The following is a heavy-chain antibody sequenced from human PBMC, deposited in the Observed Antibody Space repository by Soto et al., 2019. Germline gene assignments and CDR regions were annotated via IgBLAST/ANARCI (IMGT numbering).Heavy chain of an antibody. J-gene: IGHJ3*02. Sequence: QVQLVQSGAEVKKPGSSVKVSCKASGGTFSSYAISWVRQAPGQGLEWMGGIIPIFGTANYAQKFQGRVTITADESTSTADMELSSVRSEDTAVYYCARLYDSSGYYKNDAFDIWGQGTMVTVSS. V-gene: IGHV1-69*01. CDR1: GGTFSSYA. D-gene: IGHD3-22*01. CDR3: ARLYDSSGYYKNDAFDI. CDR2: IIPIFGTA.